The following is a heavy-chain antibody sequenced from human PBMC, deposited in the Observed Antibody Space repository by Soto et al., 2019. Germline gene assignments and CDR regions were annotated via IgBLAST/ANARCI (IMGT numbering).Heavy chain of an antibody. V-gene: IGHV1-69*13. D-gene: IGHD3-16*01. CDR2: IIPSIGTA. CDR1: GGTFSNYP. J-gene: IGHJ6*02. CDR3: ARGNSLVMLAYSYGMDV. Sequence: SVKVSCKSSGGTFSNYPITWVRQAPGQGLEWVGGIIPSIGTADFSQRFQGRVTITADESTTTAYMELSSLTSDDTAVYFCARGNSLVMLAYSYGMDVWGQGTPVTVS.